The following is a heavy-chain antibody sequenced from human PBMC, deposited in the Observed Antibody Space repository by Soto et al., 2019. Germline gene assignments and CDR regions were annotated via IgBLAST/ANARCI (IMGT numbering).Heavy chain of an antibody. Sequence: SETLSLTCAVYGGSFSGYYWSWIRQPPGKGLEWIGEINHSGSTNYNPSLKSRVTISVDTSKNQFSLKLSSVTAADTAVYYCACGIAVAGTRWFDPWGQGTLVTVSS. CDR2: INHSGST. CDR1: GGSFSGYY. V-gene: IGHV4-34*01. D-gene: IGHD6-19*01. J-gene: IGHJ5*02. CDR3: ACGIAVAGTRWFDP.